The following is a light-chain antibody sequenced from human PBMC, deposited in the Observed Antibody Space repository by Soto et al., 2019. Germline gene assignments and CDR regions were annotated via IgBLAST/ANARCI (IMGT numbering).Light chain of an antibody. J-gene: IGKJ4*01. CDR2: GAS. CDR3: QQSFTKLLA. CDR1: QSVSGF. Sequence: DIQMTQSPSSLSASVGDRVTITCRTSQSVSGFLNWYQVKPGKAPKLLIYGASSLQSGVPSRFSGSGYGTDFTLSISSLQADDFATYYCQQSFTKLLAFGGGTKVDLK. V-gene: IGKV1-39*01.